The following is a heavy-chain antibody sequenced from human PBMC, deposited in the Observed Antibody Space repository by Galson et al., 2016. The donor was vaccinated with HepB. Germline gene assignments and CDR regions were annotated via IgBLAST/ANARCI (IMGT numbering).Heavy chain of an antibody. J-gene: IGHJ3*02. CDR1: GFIFSHYG. CDR2: IWFDGSSK. CDR3: ATEDLSSPGNGALDI. Sequence: LRLSCAASGFIFSHYGMHWVRQAPGEGLEWVAMIWFDGSSKHHSDSVRGRFTISRDNSKDTLYLEMNSLRAEDTAVYYCATEDLSSPGNGALDIWGQGAMVTVSS. V-gene: IGHV3-33*01. D-gene: IGHD6-13*01.